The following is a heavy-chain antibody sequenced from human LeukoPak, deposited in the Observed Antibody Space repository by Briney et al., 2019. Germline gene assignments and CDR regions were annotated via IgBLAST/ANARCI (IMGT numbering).Heavy chain of an antibody. CDR2: INPNSGGT. CDR3: ARDTFKYYYYYGMDV. J-gene: IGHJ6*02. CDR1: GYTFTGYY. Sequence: WASVKVSCKASGYTFTGYYMHWVRQAPGQGLEWMGWINPNSGGTNYAQKFQGWVTMTRDTSISTAYMELSRLRSDDTAVYYCARDTFKYYYYYGMDVWGQGTTVTVSS. V-gene: IGHV1-2*04.